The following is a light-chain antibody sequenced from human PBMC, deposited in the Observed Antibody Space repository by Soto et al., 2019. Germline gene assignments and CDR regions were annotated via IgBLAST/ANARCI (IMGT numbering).Light chain of an antibody. V-gene: IGLV2-11*01. Sequence: QSALTQPRSVSGSPGQSVTISCTGTSSDVGAYDYVSWYQQHPGKAPKLIIYDVSKRPSGVPDRFSGSKSGNTASLTISGLQAEDEADYYCCSYAGSYTFEVFGGGTQLTVL. CDR3: CSYAGSYTFEV. CDR1: SSDVGAYDY. J-gene: IGLJ2*01. CDR2: DVS.